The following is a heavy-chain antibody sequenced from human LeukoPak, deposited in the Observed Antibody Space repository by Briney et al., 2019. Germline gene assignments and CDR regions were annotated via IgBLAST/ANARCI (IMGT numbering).Heavy chain of an antibody. CDR2: ISGSGGST. Sequence: GGSLGLSCAASGFTFSSYAMSWVRQAPGKGLEWASAISGSGGSTYYADSVKGRFTISRDNAKNSLYLQMNSLRAEDTAVYYCARDQVRGITHYYYMDVWGKGTTVTISS. CDR1: GFTFSSYA. CDR3: ARDQVRGITHYYYMDV. D-gene: IGHD3-10*01. V-gene: IGHV3-23*01. J-gene: IGHJ6*03.